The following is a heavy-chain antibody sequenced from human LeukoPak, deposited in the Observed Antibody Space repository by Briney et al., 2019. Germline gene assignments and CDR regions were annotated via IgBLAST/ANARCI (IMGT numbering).Heavy chain of an antibody. CDR1: GFTLSTYS. V-gene: IGHV3-48*04. J-gene: IGHJ4*02. D-gene: IGHD1-26*01. Sequence: PGGSLRLSCAASGFTLSTYSMNWVRQAPGKGLEWVSSISSSSGSTIYYADSVKGRFTISRDNAKNSLYLQMNSLRAEDTAVYYCARDFEYPIDFDYWGQGTLVTVSS. CDR2: ISSSSGSTI. CDR3: ARDFEYPIDFDY.